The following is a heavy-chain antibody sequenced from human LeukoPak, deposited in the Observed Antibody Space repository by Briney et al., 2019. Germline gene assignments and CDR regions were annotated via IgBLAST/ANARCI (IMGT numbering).Heavy chain of an antibody. V-gene: IGHV3-23*01. CDR2: LSGSGGTT. Sequence: ETLSLTCTVSGYSISSGYYWGWIRQPPGKGLEWVSTLSGSGGTTYYTDSLKGRFTISRDNSKNTVYLQMNSLRAEDTAIYYCARCRGLLDPFDYWGQGILVTVSS. J-gene: IGHJ4*02. CDR3: ARCRGLLDPFDY. CDR1: GYSISSGYY. D-gene: IGHD3-10*01.